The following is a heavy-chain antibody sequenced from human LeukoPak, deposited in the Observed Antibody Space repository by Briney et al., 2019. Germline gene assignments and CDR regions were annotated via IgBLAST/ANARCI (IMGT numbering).Heavy chain of an antibody. J-gene: IGHJ4*02. CDR3: ARGGTAMSD. CDR1: GFTFSHYW. CDR2: IDSDGSTT. V-gene: IGHV3-74*01. Sequence: GGSLRLSCVVSGFTFSHYWVPWVRQAPGKGLVWVSRIDSDGSTTTYADSVKGRFTISRDNAKNSLYLQMNSLRAEDTAVYYCARGGTAMSDWGQGTLVTVSS. D-gene: IGHD5-18*01.